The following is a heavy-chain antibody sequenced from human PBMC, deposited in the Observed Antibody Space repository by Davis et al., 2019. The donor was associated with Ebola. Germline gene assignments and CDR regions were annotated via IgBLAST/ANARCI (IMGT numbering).Heavy chain of an antibody. CDR3: ARALYCSGGSCYSPYYYYGMDV. CDR2: ISSSGSTI. CDR1: GFTFSSYE. V-gene: IGHV3-48*03. D-gene: IGHD2-15*01. J-gene: IGHJ6*02. Sequence: GESLKISCAASGFTFSSYEMNWVRQAPGKGLEWVSYISSSGSTIYYADSVKGRFTISRDNAKNSLYLQMNSLRAEDTAVYYCARALYCSGGSCYSPYYYYGMDVWGQGTTVTVSS.